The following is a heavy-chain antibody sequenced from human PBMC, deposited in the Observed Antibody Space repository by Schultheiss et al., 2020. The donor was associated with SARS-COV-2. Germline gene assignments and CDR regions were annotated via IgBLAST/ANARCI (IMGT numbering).Heavy chain of an antibody. D-gene: IGHD3-10*01. CDR2: IKSKTDGGTT. CDR1: GFTFSNAW. J-gene: IGHJ6*02. CDR3: TTVARGGWYYYGMDV. V-gene: IGHV3-15*01. Sequence: GGSLRLSCAASGFTFSNAWMSWVRQAPGKGLEWVGRIKSKTDGGTTDYAAPVKGRFTISRDDSKNTLYLQMNSLKTEDTAVYYCTTVARGGWYYYGMDVWGQGTTVTVSS.